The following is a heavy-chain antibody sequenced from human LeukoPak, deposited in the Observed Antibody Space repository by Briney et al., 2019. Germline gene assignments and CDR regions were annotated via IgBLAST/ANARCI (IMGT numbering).Heavy chain of an antibody. CDR3: ARVLATGIDY. Sequence: SVKVSCKASGGTFSSYAISWVRQAPGQGLEWMGRIIPIFGIANYAPKFQGRVTITADKSTSTAYMELSSLRSEDTAVYYCARVLATGIDYWGQGTLVTVSS. CDR1: GGTFSSYA. V-gene: IGHV1-69*04. D-gene: IGHD2-21*02. J-gene: IGHJ4*02. CDR2: IIPIFGIA.